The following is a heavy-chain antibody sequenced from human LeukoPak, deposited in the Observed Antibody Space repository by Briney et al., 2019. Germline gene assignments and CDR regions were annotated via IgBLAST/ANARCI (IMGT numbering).Heavy chain of an antibody. Sequence: SETLYLTCTVPGGSIRSYYWNWIRQPAGKGLLWIGRIYTSGSSNYNRSLKSRVTMSVDTSKNQFSLKLSSVTAADTAVYYCARGQVGPTGTDYYNYWGQGTLGTGSS. V-gene: IGHV4-4*07. CDR1: GGSIRSYY. D-gene: IGHD1-26*01. CDR3: ARGQVGPTGTDYYNY. J-gene: IGHJ4*02. CDR2: IYTSGSS.